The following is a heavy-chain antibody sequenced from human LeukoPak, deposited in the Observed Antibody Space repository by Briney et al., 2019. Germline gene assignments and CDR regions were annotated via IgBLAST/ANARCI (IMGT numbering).Heavy chain of an antibody. J-gene: IGHJ5*02. CDR2: INPNSGGT. Sequence: ASVKVSCKASGYTFTGYYMYWVRQAPGQGLEWMGWINPNSGGTNYAQKFQGRVTMTRDTSISTAYMELSRLRSDDTAVYYCARRSSGNLLWFGDQEVWFDPWGQGTLVTVSS. CDR1: GYTFTGYY. D-gene: IGHD3-10*01. CDR3: ARRSSGNLLWFGDQEVWFDP. V-gene: IGHV1-2*02.